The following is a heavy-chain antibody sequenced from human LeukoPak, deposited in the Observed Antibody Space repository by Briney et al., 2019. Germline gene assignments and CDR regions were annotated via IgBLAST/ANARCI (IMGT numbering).Heavy chain of an antibody. J-gene: IGHJ4*02. CDR2: ISSSSSYI. V-gene: IGHV3-21*01. CDR1: GFTFSSYS. D-gene: IGHD2-21*02. CDR3: ARDLRVTYFDY. Sequence: GGSLRLSCAASGFTFSSYSMNWVRQAPGKGLEWVSSISSSSSYIYYADSVKGRFTISRDNSKNTVYLEMNSLRAEDTAVYYCARDLRVTYFDYWGQGTLVTVSS.